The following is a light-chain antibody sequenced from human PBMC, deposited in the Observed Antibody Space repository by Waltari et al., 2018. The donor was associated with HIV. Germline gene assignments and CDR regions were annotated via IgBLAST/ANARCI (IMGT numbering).Light chain of an antibody. CDR2: GNR. J-gene: IGLJ2*01. CDR1: SSNIGAGYD. Sequence: QSVLTQPPSVSGAPGQRVTISCTGSSSNIGAGYDVHWYQQLQGTAPKLLSYGNRDRPTGVPDRCSGSKAGSSAARAITVVEAGDEADDYCQSYDSSLSGSVFGGGTKLTVL. V-gene: IGLV1-40*01. CDR3: QSYDSSLSGSV.